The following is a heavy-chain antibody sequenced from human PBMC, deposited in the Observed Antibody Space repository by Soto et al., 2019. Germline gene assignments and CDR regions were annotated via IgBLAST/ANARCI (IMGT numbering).Heavy chain of an antibody. CDR1: GYTLTELS. D-gene: IGHD3-22*01. Sequence: SVKVSCKVSGYTLTELSMHWVRQAPGKGLEWMGGFDPEDGETIYAQKFQGRVTMTEDTSTDTAYMELSSLRSEDTAVYYCVESRAYYDSSGYYRHNWFDPWGQGTLVTVSS. J-gene: IGHJ5*02. CDR2: FDPEDGET. CDR3: VESRAYYDSSGYYRHNWFDP. V-gene: IGHV1-24*01.